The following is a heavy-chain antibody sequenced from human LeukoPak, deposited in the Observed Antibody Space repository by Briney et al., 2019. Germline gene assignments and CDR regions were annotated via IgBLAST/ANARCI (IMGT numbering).Heavy chain of an antibody. CDR2: INPRGDAT. V-gene: IGHV1-46*01. CDR3: ARKWSSRDWFDP. J-gene: IGHJ5*02. D-gene: IGHD2-8*01. CDR1: GYICTTYS. Sequence: ASVKVSCKASGYICTTYSIYWVRQAPGQGLEWIGMINPRGDATIYAQKFQGRVTMTSDTSTTTICMELSSLKSEDTGLYYCARKWSSRDWFDPWGQGTLVTVSS.